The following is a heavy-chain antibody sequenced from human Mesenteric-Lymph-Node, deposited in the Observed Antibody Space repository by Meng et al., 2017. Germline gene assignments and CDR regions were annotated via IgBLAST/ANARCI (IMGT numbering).Heavy chain of an antibody. J-gene: IGHJ4*02. CDR2: ISYDGSNK. CDR3: CRDGYNFIPNDY. V-gene: IGHV3-30*04. D-gene: IGHD5-24*01. Sequence: GESLKISCVASGFTFSSYAIHWVRQAPGKGLEWVAVISYDGSNKYYADSVKGRFTISRDNSKNTLYLQMNSLRVDDTAVYYCCRDGYNFIPNDYWGQGTLVTVSS. CDR1: GFTFSSYA.